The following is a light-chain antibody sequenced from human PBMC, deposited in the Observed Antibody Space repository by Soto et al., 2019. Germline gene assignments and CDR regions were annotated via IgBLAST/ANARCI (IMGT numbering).Light chain of an antibody. J-gene: IGKJ4*01. Sequence: DIQMTQSPSSLSASVGDRVTITCRASQSISNSLNWYQQKPGKAPALLIYTTSSLQSGVPSRFSGSGSGTDFTLTISSLQPEDFATYYCQQSYSTPPTFGGGTNVEIK. CDR1: QSISNS. CDR3: QQSYSTPPT. V-gene: IGKV1-39*01. CDR2: TTS.